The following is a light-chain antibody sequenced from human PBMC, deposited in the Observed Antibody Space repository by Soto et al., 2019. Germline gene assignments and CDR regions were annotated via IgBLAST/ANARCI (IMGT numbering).Light chain of an antibody. CDR3: QHYNDWRWT. CDR2: GAS. CDR1: QSISSK. V-gene: IGKV3-15*01. Sequence: EIVMTQSPATLSVSPGEGATLSCRASQSISSKLAWYQQKPGQAPRLLIYGASARATGVPARFSGSGSGTEFTRTISSLQSEDLAFYYCQHYNDWRWTFGQGTKVEIK. J-gene: IGKJ1*01.